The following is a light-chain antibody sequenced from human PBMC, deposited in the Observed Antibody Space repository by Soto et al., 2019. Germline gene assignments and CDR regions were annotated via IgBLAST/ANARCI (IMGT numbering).Light chain of an antibody. CDR1: SSDVGDYNY. J-gene: IGLJ2*01. V-gene: IGLV2-14*01. Sequence: QSVLTQPASVSGSPGQSITISCTGTSSDVGDYNYVSWYQQHPGKAPKLMIYEVSDRPSGVSDRFSGSKSGNTASLTLSGLQAEDKADYYCSSYTSTSTVLFGGGTKLTVL. CDR2: EVS. CDR3: SSYTSTSTVL.